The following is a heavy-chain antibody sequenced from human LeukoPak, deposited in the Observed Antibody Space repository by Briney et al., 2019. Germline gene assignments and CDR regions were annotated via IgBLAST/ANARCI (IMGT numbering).Heavy chain of an antibody. CDR2: IDWDDDK. J-gene: IGHJ3*02. V-gene: IGHV2-70*11. CDR3: AGITIRMGAFDI. Sequence: SGPALVKPTQTLTLTCTFSGFSLSTSGMCVSWIRQPPGKALEWLARIDWDDDKYYSTSLKTRLTISKDTSKNQVVLTMTNMDPVDTATYYCAGITIRMGAFDIWGQGTMVTVSS. CDR1: GFSLSTSGMC. D-gene: IGHD3-9*01.